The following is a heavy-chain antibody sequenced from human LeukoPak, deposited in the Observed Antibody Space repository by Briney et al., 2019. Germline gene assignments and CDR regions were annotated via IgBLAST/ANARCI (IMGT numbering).Heavy chain of an antibody. Sequence: ASVKVSCKASGGTFSSYAISWVRQAPGQGLEWMGRIIPILGIANYAQKFQGRVTITADKSTSTAYMELSSLRSEDTAVYYCVIHVDTAMVNGPPDYWGQGTLVTVSS. D-gene: IGHD5-18*01. CDR1: GGTFSSYA. CDR3: VIHVDTAMVNGPPDY. CDR2: IIPILGIA. V-gene: IGHV1-69*04. J-gene: IGHJ4*02.